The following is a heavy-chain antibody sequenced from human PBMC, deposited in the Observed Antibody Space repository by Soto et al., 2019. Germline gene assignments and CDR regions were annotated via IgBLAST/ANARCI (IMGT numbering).Heavy chain of an antibody. Sequence: GGSLRLSCAASGFTFSNAWMSWVRQAPGKGLEWVGRIKSKTDGGTTNYAAPVKGRFTISRDDSKNTLYLQMNRLKTEDTAVYYCTPDTDVGPLDYWGQGPVVNVSS. V-gene: IGHV3-15*01. CDR2: IKSKTDGGTT. J-gene: IGHJ4*02. CDR1: GFTFSNAW. CDR3: TPDTDVGPLDY. D-gene: IGHD2-15*01.